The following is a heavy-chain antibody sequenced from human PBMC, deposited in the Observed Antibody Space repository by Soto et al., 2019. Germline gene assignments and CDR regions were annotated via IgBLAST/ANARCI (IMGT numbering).Heavy chain of an antibody. CDR1: GDTVSINRFA. J-gene: IGHJ6*02. V-gene: IGHV6-1*01. CDR3: ARSEEDSDYYYYGMDV. CDR2: TYYRSRWYS. Sequence: SQTLSITCVGSGDTVSINRFACNWVRQYPSRGLEWLGRTYYRSRWYSDYAVSVRSRIDINADTSKNQVSLQLNSVTPEDTAVYYCARSEEDSDYYYYGMDVWGQGTTVTVSS. D-gene: IGHD2-15*01.